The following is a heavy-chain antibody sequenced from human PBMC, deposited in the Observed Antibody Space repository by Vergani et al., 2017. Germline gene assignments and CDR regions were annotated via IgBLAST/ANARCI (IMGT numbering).Heavy chain of an antibody. V-gene: IGHV1-46*01. J-gene: IGHJ5*02. CDR3: ARNGILTGAYT. CDR2: INPSGGST. CDR1: GYTFTSYY. Sequence: QVQLVQSGAEVKKPGASVKVSCKASGYTFTSYYIHWVRQAPGQGLEWMGIINPSGGSTSYAQKFQGRVTMTRDTSTSTVYMELSSLRSEDTAVYYCARNGILTGAYTWGQGTLVTVSS. D-gene: IGHD3-9*01.